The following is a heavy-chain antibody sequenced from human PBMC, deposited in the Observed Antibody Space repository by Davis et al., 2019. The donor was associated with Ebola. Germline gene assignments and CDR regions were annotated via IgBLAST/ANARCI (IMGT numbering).Heavy chain of an antibody. V-gene: IGHV3-7*01. J-gene: IGHJ4*02. D-gene: IGHD5-24*01. CDR2: IKQDGSEK. Sequence: GESLKISCAASGFTFSSYWMSWVRQAPGKGLEWVANIKQDGSEKYYVDSVKGRFTISRDNAKNSLYLQMNSLRAEDTAVYYCARDSRDDYKPHDYWGQGTLVTVSS. CDR3: ARDSRDDYKPHDY. CDR1: GFTFSSYW.